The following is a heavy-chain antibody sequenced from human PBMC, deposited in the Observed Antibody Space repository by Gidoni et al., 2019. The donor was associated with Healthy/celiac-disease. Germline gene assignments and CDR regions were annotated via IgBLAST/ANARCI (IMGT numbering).Heavy chain of an antibody. D-gene: IGHD3-16*02. Sequence: EVQLVESGGGLVKPGGSLSLSCAASGFTFSSYSMNWVRQAPGKGLEWVSSISSSSSYIYYADSVKGRFTISRDNAKNSLYLQMNSLRAEDTAVYYCARYHYIWGSYRYIGLEGSYYYGMDVWGQGTTVTVSS. J-gene: IGHJ6*02. CDR3: ARYHYIWGSYRYIGLEGSYYYGMDV. CDR1: GFTFSSYS. CDR2: ISSSSSYI. V-gene: IGHV3-21*01.